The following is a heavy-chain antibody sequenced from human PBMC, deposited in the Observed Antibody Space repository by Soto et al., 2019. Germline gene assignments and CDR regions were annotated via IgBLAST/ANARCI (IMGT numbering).Heavy chain of an antibody. Sequence: QVQLVESGGGLVKPGGSLRFSCAASGFTFSDYYMSWIRQAPGKGLEWLSYISSGGSATYYADSVKGRFTISRDNAKNVLSLKMNSLRAEDTAVYYCARLRDYCSGGRCYSGYYYYMDVWGRGTTVTVSS. D-gene: IGHD2-15*01. CDR2: ISSGGSAT. CDR3: ARLRDYCSGGRCYSGYYYYMDV. J-gene: IGHJ6*03. V-gene: IGHV3-11*01. CDR1: GFTFSDYY.